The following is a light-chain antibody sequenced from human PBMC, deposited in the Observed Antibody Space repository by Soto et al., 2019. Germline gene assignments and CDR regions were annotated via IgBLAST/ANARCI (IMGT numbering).Light chain of an antibody. CDR2: AAS. CDR1: QDIGND. V-gene: IGKV1-6*01. Sequence: AIQMTQSPSSLSASVGDRVTITCRASQDIGNDLAWYQQRPGKAPKLLIYAASMLQSGVPSRFSGSGSGTDFTLTISSLQPGDFATYYCLQDYNFPRTFGGGTKVEIK. CDR3: LQDYNFPRT. J-gene: IGKJ4*01.